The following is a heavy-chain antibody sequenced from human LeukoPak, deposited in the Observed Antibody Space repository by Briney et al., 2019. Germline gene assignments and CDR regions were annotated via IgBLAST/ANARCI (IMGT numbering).Heavy chain of an antibody. V-gene: IGHV3-74*01. CDR3: ARAKGHYDFWSGYYYDYYGMDV. CDR1: GFTFSSYW. CDR2: INSDGSST. D-gene: IGHD3-3*01. Sequence: PGGSLRLSCAASGFTFSSYWMHWVRQAPGKGLVWVSRINSDGSSTSYADSVKGRFTISRDNAKNTLYLQMNSLRAEDTAVYYCARAKGHYDFWSGYYYDYYGMDVWGQGTTVTVSS. J-gene: IGHJ6*02.